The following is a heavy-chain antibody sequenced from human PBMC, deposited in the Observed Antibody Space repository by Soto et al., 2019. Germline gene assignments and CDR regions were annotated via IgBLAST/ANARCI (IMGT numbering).Heavy chain of an antibody. D-gene: IGHD1-26*01. Sequence: EVQLLESGGGLVQPGGSLRLSCAASGFTFSSYAMRWVRQAPGKGLEWVSAISGSGGSTYYADSVKGRFTLSRDNSMNTLYLQMNSLRAEDTAVYYCARRGSGSDYDNGGQGTLVTVSS. CDR3: ARRGSGSDYDN. CDR2: ISGSGGST. J-gene: IGHJ4*02. CDR1: GFTFSSYA. V-gene: IGHV3-23*01.